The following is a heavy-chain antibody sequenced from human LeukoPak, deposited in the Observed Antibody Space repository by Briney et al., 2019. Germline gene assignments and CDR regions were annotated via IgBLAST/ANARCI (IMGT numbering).Heavy chain of an antibody. CDR3: ARYLVGPTTTFDF. CDR1: GGSISSYY. CDR2: IYYRGST. D-gene: IGHD1-26*01. Sequence: SETLSLTCTVSGGSISSYYWSWIRQPPGKRLEWIGYIYYRGSTTYNPTLKSRVTISVDTSKNQFSLRLSSVTAADTAVYYCARYLVGPTTTFDFWGQGALVTVSS. J-gene: IGHJ4*02. V-gene: IGHV4-59*01.